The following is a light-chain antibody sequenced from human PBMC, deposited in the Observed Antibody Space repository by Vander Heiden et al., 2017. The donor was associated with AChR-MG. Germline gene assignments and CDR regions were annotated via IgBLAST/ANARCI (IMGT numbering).Light chain of an antibody. J-gene: IGLJ3*02. Sequence: QLVLTQSPSASAPLEAAVKLNCALGCGHSNSAIALHQQQPEKCPRYLMKVNSDGSHNKGDGSPDRFSGSISGADRYLTISSLQAEDEADYDCQTWGAGVRVFGGGTKLTIL. CDR2: VNSDGSH. V-gene: IGLV4-69*01. CDR1: CGHSNSA. CDR3: QTWGAGVRV.